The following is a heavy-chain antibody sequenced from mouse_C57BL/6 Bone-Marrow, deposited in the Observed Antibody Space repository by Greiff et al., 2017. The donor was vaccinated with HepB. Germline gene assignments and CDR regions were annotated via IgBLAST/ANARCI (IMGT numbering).Heavy chain of an antibody. J-gene: IGHJ4*01. Sequence: EVQGVESGGGLVKPGGSLKLSCAASGFTFSSYAMSWVRQTPEKRLEWVATISDGGSYTYYPDNVKGRFTISRDNAKNNLYLQMSHLKSEDTAMYYCARDHYYYAMDYWGQGTSVTVSS. CDR2: ISDGGSYT. CDR1: GFTFSSYA. V-gene: IGHV5-4*01. CDR3: ARDHYYYAMDY.